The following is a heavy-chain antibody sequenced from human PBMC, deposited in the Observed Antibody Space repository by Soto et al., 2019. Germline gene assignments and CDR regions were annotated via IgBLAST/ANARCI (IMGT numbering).Heavy chain of an antibody. Sequence: PVGSLRLSCAASGFTFSSYAMHWVRQAPGKGLEWVAVISYDGSNKYYADSVKGRFTISRDNSKNTLYLQMNSLRAEDTAVYYCARGSGYQEYYYYYYGMDVWGQGTTVTVSS. CDR3: ARGSGYQEYYYYYYGMDV. V-gene: IGHV3-30-3*01. CDR2: ISYDGSNK. J-gene: IGHJ6*02. D-gene: IGHD3-22*01. CDR1: GFTFSSYA.